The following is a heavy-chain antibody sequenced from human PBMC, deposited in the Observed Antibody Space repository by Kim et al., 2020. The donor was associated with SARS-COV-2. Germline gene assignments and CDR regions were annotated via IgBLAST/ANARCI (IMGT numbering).Heavy chain of an antibody. J-gene: IGHJ4*02. D-gene: IGHD4-17*01. CDR3: ARDKNDYGDYVLAY. CDR2: ISYDGSNK. Sequence: GGSLRLSCAASGFTFSSYAMHWVRQAPGKGLEWVAVISYDGSNKYYADSVKGRFTISRDNSKNTLYLQMYSLRAEDTAVYYCARDKNDYGDYVLAYWGQGTLVTVSS. V-gene: IGHV3-30-3*01. CDR1: GFTFSSYA.